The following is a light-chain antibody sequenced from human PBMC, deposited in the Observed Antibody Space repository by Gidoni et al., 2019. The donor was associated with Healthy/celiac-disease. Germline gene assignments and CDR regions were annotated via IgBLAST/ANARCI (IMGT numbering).Light chain of an antibody. CDR3: QQYDNLPFT. J-gene: IGKJ4*01. CDR2: DAS. V-gene: IGKV1-33*01. Sequence: IHMTQSPSSLSASVVDRGTITCQASQNISNYLNWYQQKSGKAPKLLIYDASNLETGVPSRFSGSGSGTDFTFTISSLQPEDIATYYCQQYDNLPFTFGGGTKVEIK. CDR1: QNISNY.